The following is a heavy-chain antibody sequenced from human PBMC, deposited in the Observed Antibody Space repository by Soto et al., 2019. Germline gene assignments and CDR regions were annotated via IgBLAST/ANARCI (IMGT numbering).Heavy chain of an antibody. V-gene: IGHV1-69*12. J-gene: IGHJ2*01. Sequence: QVQLVQSGAEVKKPGSSVKVSCKASGGTFSNYPISWVRQAPGQGLEWMGGIIPIFGTVNYAQKFQGRVTIXXDXSXXTAYMELGSRRSEDTAVYYCARGDHRWLPLWYFDLWGRGTLVTVSS. CDR3: ARGDHRWLPLWYFDL. D-gene: IGHD5-12*01. CDR2: IIPIFGTV. CDR1: GGTFSNYP.